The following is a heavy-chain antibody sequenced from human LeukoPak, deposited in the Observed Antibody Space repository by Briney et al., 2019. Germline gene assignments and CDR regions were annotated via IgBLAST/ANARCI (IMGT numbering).Heavy chain of an antibody. CDR3: ARSSCKLRGSGSTKCYYYYYRDV. CDR2: INHSGST. Sequence: SETLSLTCAVYGGSFSGYYWSWIRQPPGKGLEWIGEINHSGSTNYNPSLKSRVTISVDTSKNQFSLKLSSVAAADTAVYYCARSSCKLRGSGSTKCYYYYYRDVWGKGTTVTVSS. J-gene: IGHJ6*03. D-gene: IGHD3-10*01. CDR1: GGSFSGYY. V-gene: IGHV4-34*01.